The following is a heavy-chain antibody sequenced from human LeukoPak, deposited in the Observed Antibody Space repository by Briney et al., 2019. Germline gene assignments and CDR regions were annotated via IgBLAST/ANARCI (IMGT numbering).Heavy chain of an antibody. CDR2: INPYTGGT. CDR1: GYTFTDYY. D-gene: IGHD3-10*01. Sequence: ASVKVSCKASGYTFTDYYMHWVRQAPGQGLEWMGWINPYTGGTNYAQKFQGRVTMTRDTSISTAYMDLSRLKSDDTAICYCAITYYYGSGTNGAFDIWGQGTMVTVPS. J-gene: IGHJ3*02. CDR3: AITYYYGSGTNGAFDI. V-gene: IGHV1-2*02.